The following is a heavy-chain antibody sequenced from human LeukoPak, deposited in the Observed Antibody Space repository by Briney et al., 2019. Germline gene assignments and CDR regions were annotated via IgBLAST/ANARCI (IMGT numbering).Heavy chain of an antibody. V-gene: IGHV3-30*03. CDR3: ARVLTLHYDFWSGYYTGWRENAFDI. Sequence: GRSLRLSCAAYGFTFSNYGIHWVRQAPGRGLEWVAVISYDGNKKYYADSEKGRFTISRDNSKNTLYLQMNTLRAEDTAVYYCARVLTLHYDFWSGYYTGWRENAFDIWGQGTMVTVSS. D-gene: IGHD3-3*01. CDR2: ISYDGNKK. CDR1: GFTFSNYG. J-gene: IGHJ3*02.